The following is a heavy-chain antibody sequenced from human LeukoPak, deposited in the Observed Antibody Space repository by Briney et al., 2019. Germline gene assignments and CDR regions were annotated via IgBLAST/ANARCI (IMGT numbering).Heavy chain of an antibody. D-gene: IGHD3-10*01. J-gene: IGHJ4*02. CDR1: GGSISSSSYY. CDR2: IYYSGST. CDR3: ARRLGSYNPYFDD. Sequence: SETLSLTCTVSGGSISSSSYYWGWIRQPPGKGLEWIGSIYYSGSTFYNPSLKSRLTISVDTSKNQFSLKLSSVTAADTAVYYCARRLGSYNPYFDDWGQGTLVTVSS. V-gene: IGHV4-39*01.